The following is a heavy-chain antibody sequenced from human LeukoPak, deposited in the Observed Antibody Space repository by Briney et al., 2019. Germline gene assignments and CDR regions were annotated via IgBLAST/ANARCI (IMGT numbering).Heavy chain of an antibody. Sequence: GGSLRLSCVASGFTVNTHYMSWVRQAPGKGLAWVSVVYSGGNTYYADSVKGRFTISRDNSKNTLYLQMNSLRAEDTAVYYCAKHPSVVTAFDAFDIWGQGTMVTVSS. D-gene: IGHD2-21*02. CDR2: VYSGGNT. V-gene: IGHV3-53*01. CDR3: AKHPSVVTAFDAFDI. CDR1: GFTVNTHY. J-gene: IGHJ3*02.